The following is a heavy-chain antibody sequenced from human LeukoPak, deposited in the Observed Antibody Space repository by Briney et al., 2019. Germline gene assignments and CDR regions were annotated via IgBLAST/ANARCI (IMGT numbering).Heavy chain of an antibody. Sequence: SETLSLTCSVSGASISSYYWSWIRQPAGKGLEWIGRIYTSGGTDYNPSLKSRVTMSVDTSEKQFSLKLSSVTAADTAVYYCARDRSGSWFDAFDTWGEGTMVTVS. D-gene: IGHD6-13*01. CDR2: IYTSGGT. CDR3: ARDRSGSWFDAFDT. J-gene: IGHJ3*02. V-gene: IGHV4-4*07. CDR1: GASISSYY.